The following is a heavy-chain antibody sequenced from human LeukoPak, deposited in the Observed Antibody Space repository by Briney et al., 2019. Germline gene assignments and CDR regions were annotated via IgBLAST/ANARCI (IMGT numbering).Heavy chain of an antibody. CDR1: GCIFGHYA. CDR3: TRETECQLLSKPFHI. Sequence: GWALRLSCAASGCIFGHYAVHWVRQAPGKGLEGVAVVRNDGGYKYYADSVKGRFIVSRDNYKHTLYLQMNNLGPEDTAVYYCTRETECQLLSKPFHIWGEGTMVAVCS. D-gene: IGHD4-23*01. J-gene: IGHJ3*02. V-gene: IGHV3-30-3*01. CDR2: VRNDGGYK.